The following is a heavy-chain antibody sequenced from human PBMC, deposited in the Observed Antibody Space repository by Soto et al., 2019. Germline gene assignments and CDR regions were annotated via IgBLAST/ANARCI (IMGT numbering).Heavy chain of an antibody. D-gene: IGHD1-7*01. V-gene: IGHV4-4*07. CDR1: GAYVSDFY. Sequence: QVQQLESGPGLVKPWDTLSITCTVSGAYVSDFYWTWIRQPAGMGLEWIGRIAVNGMTQCTPSFRSRVTVSMDTSRNQFSLNLQSATAADTALYYCARESGENWTYEAHWGQGTLVTVSS. CDR3: ARESGENWTYEAH. J-gene: IGHJ1*01. CDR2: IAVNGMT.